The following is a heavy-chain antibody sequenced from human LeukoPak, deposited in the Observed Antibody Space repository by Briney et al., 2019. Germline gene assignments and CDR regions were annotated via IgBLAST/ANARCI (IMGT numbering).Heavy chain of an antibody. CDR3: ASGLATIFSYYFDY. J-gene: IGHJ4*02. CDR1: GFTFSSYW. D-gene: IGHD5-12*01. Sequence: PGGSLRLSCAASGFTFSSYWMSWVRQAPGKGLEWVANIKQDGSEKYYVDSVKGRFTISRDNAKNSLYLQMNSLRAEDTAVYYCASGLATIFSYYFDYWGQGTLVTVSS. CDR2: IKQDGSEK. V-gene: IGHV3-7*01.